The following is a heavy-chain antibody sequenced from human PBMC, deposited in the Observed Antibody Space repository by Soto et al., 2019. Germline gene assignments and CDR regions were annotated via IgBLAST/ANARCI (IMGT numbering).Heavy chain of an antibody. V-gene: IGHV1-2*02. J-gene: IGHJ6*02. CDR1: RYIFTGYN. CDR2: INPNSGDT. CDR3: ARSHSAYHYHAMDA. Sequence: ASVKVSCKTSRYIFTGYNMHWVRQAPGQGLEWMGWINPNSGDTNYAQRFKGRVSMTSDTSINTAYLELSRLRPGDTAVFFCARSHSAYHYHAMDAWGQGTTVTVSS.